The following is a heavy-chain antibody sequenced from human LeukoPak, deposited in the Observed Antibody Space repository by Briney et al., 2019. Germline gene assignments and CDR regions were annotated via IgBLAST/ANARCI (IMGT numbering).Heavy chain of an antibody. D-gene: IGHD5-12*01. CDR1: GYTFTGDY. J-gene: IGHJ4*02. CDR3: ARVEDSGYDPNFDY. CDR2: INPNSGGT. Sequence: GASVKVSCKXSGYTFTGDYMHWVPQAPGQGLEWMGRINPNSGGTNYSQKFQGRVTMTRDTSISTAYMELSRLRSDDTAVYYCARVEDSGYDPNFDYWGQGTLVTVSS. V-gene: IGHV1-2*06.